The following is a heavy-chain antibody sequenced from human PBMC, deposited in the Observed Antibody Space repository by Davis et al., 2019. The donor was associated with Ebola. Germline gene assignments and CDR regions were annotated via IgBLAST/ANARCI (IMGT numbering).Heavy chain of an antibody. D-gene: IGHD2-2*01. CDR3: ARDRIVVVPAANWFDP. CDR1: GYTFTSYA. J-gene: IGHJ5*02. CDR2: INAGNGNT. Sequence: ASVKVSCKASGYTFTSYAMHWVRQAPGQRFEWMGWINAGNGNTKYSQKFQGRVTITRDTSASTAYMELSSLRSEDTAVYYCARDRIVVVPAANWFDPWGQGTLVTVSS. V-gene: IGHV1-3*01.